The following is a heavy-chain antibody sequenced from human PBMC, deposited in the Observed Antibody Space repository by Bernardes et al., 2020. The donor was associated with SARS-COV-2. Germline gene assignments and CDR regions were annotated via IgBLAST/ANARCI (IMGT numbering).Heavy chain of an antibody. Sequence: GGSLRLSCAASGFTFSSYAMSWVRQAPGKGLEWVSAISGSGGSTYYADSVKGRFTISRDNSKNTLYLQMNSLRAEDTAVYYCAGSQATVTTLHYHGMDVWGQGTTVTVSS. J-gene: IGHJ6*02. CDR3: AGSQATVTTLHYHGMDV. D-gene: IGHD4-17*01. CDR2: ISGSGGST. CDR1: GFTFSSYA. V-gene: IGHV3-23*01.